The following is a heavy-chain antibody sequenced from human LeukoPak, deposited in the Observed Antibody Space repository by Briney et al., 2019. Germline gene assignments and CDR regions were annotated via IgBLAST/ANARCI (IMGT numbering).Heavy chain of an antibody. CDR1: GFTVSNNY. D-gene: IGHD1-14*01. V-gene: IGHV3-53*01. Sequence: PGGSLRLSCAASGFTVSNNYMSWARQAPGKGLEWVSISYSDSNTNYADSVKGRFTISRDTSQNTSSLQMNSLRAEDTVVYYCVRKNRDFNAAFDIWGQGTVVTVSS. CDR2: SYSDSNT. CDR3: VRKNRDFNAAFDI. J-gene: IGHJ3*02.